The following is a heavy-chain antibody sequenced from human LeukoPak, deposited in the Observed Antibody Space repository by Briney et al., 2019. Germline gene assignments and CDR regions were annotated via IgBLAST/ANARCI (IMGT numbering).Heavy chain of an antibody. D-gene: IGHD3-22*01. CDR1: GYTFTSYG. CDR3: ARAPDSSGYYVLLGY. V-gene: IGHV1-18*01. CDR2: ISAYNGNT. Sequence: GASVKVSCKASGYTFTSYGISWVRQAPGQGLEWMGWISAYNGNTNYAQKLQGRVTVTTDTSTSTAYMELRSLRSDDTAVYYCARAPDSSGYYVLLGYWGQGTLVTVSS. J-gene: IGHJ4*02.